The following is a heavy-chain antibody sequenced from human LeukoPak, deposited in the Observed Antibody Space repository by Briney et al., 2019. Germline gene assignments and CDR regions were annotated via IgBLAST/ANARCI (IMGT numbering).Heavy chain of an antibody. CDR1: GYSFTTYY. CDR2: INLSGGST. CDR3: AREGGGSGVRYDY. J-gene: IGHJ4*02. D-gene: IGHD2-15*01. Sequence: ASVKVSCMASGYSFTTYYMRWVRQAPGQGLEWMGIINLSGGSTSYAQKFQGRVTRTTERSTSTFYMELSSLRSEDTAVYYCAREGGGSGVRYDYWGQGTLVTVSS. V-gene: IGHV1-46*01.